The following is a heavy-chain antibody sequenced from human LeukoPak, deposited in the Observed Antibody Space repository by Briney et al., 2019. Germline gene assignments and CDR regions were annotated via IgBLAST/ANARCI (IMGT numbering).Heavy chain of an antibody. CDR1: GGSISTGSYY. Sequence: SQTLSLTCTVSGGSISTGSYYWNWIRQPAGKGLEWIGRIYTSGSTNYNPSLKSRVTLSVDTSKNQFSLKLSSVTAADTAVYCCARGSPFGPEVYWGQGTLVTVSS. V-gene: IGHV4-61*02. CDR2: IYTSGST. D-gene: IGHD3-3*01. J-gene: IGHJ4*02. CDR3: ARGSPFGPEVY.